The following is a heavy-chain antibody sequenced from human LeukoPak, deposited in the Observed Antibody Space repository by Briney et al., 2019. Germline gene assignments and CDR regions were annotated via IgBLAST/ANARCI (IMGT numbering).Heavy chain of an antibody. CDR3: ATTYYYDSSGYD. CDR1: GFTLSNFW. V-gene: IGHV3-7*01. D-gene: IGHD3-22*01. Sequence: PGGSLRLSCAASGFTLSNFWMSWVRQAPGKGLEWVANMERDGSEKNYVDAVKGRFTISRDNAKNTLFLQMNSLRVEDTAVYYCATTYYYDSSGYDWGQGTLVTVSS. CDR2: MERDGSEK. J-gene: IGHJ4*02.